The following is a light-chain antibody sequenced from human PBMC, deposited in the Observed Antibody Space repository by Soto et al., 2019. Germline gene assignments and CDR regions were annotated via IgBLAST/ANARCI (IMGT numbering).Light chain of an antibody. CDR3: QQYGSSPPLT. CDR2: GAS. J-gene: IGKJ4*01. V-gene: IGKV3-20*01. Sequence: EIVLTQSPGTLSLSPGERATLSCRASQSVSSTYLAWYQQKPGQAPRLLIYGASSRAPGIPDRFSGSGSGTDFTLTIRRLEPEDFAVYYCQQYGSSPPLTFGGGTKVEIK. CDR1: QSVSSTY.